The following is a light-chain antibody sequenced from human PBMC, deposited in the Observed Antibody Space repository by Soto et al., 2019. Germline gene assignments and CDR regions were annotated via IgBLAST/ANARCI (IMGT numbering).Light chain of an antibody. CDR1: QSVSST. Sequence: EIVMTQSPATLSVSPGERATLSCRASQSVSSTLAWYQQKPGQAPRLLIYGASSRATGIPARFSGRGSGTEVTLTISSQQSEDFAVYYCLQYNEWRGTFGQGTKVEIK. V-gene: IGKV3-15*01. J-gene: IGKJ1*01. CDR3: LQYNEWRGT. CDR2: GAS.